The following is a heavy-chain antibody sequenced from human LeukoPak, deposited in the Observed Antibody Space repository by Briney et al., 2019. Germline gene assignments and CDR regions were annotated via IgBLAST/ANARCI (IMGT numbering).Heavy chain of an antibody. CDR1: GGSISTSSYY. D-gene: IGHD7-27*01. CDR3: ARVSGDFEPGFDY. J-gene: IGHJ4*02. V-gene: IGHV4-39*01. Sequence: PSETLSLTRTVSGGSISTSSYYWGWIRQPPGEGLEWIGSMYYSGSTYYNPSLKSRVTISVDTSKNQFSLKLSSVTAADTALYYCARVSGDFEPGFDYWGQGTLVTVSS. CDR2: MYYSGST.